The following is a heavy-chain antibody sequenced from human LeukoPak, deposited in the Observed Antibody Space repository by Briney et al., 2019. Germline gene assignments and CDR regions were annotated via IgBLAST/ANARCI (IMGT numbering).Heavy chain of an antibody. J-gene: IGHJ4*02. Sequence: GASVKVSCKASGYTFTNYGISWVRQAPGQGLEWMGWISAYNGNTNYAQKLQGRVTMTTDTSTSTAYMELRSLRSDDTAVYYCARGTAFVVVTAMGQDYWGQGTLVTVSS. CDR3: ARGTAFVVVTAMGQDY. D-gene: IGHD2-21*02. V-gene: IGHV1-18*01. CDR2: ISAYNGNT. CDR1: GYTFTNYG.